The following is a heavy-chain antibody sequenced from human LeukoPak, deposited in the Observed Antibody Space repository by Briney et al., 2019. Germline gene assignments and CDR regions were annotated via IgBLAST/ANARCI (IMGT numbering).Heavy chain of an antibody. CDR1: GGSISSGNYY. J-gene: IGHJ4*02. V-gene: IGHV4-39*02. D-gene: IGHD2-2*01. CDR2: IHYSETT. CDR3: ARGPTYQPIDF. Sequence: SETLSLTCTVSGGSISSGNYYWGWIRQPPGKGLEWIASIHYSETTYYNPSLKSRVTISVDTSKNHFSLKLSSVTAADTAVYYCARGPTYQPIDFWGQGTLVTVSS.